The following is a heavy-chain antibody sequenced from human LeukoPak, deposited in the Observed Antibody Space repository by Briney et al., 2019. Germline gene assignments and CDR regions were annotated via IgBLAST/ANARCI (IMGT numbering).Heavy chain of an antibody. CDR2: INPNSGGT. V-gene: IGHV1-2*02. CDR3: ARDWGGYCSSTSCYLYNWFDP. CDR1: GYTFTGYY. Sequence: EASVKVSCKASGYTFTGYYMHWVRQAPGQGLEWMGWINPNSGGTNYAQKFQDRVTMTRDTSISTAYMELSRLRSDDTAVYYCARDWGGYCSSTSCYLYNWFDPWGRGTLVTVSS. J-gene: IGHJ5*02. D-gene: IGHD2-2*01.